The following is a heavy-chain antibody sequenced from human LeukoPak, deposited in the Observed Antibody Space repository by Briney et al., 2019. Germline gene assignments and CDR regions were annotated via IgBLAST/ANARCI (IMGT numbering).Heavy chain of an antibody. V-gene: IGHV3-7*04. CDR3: ARDYCSSTSCCFLDN. CDR2: IKQDGSEK. D-gene: IGHD2-2*01. J-gene: IGHJ4*02. CDR1: EFTFSSYW. Sequence: GGSLRLSCAASEFTFSSYWMSWVRQAPGKGLEWVANIKQDGSEKYYVDSVKGRFTISRDNAKNSLYLQMNSLRAEDTAVYYCARDYCSSTSCCFLDNWGQGTLVTVSS.